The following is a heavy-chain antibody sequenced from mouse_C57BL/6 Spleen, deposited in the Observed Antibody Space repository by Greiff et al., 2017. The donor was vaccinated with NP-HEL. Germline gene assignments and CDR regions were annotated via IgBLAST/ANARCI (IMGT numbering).Heavy chain of an antibody. CDR3: ARPYDGYLSYWYFDV. CDR2: IDPSDSYT. D-gene: IGHD2-3*01. V-gene: IGHV1-50*01. J-gene: IGHJ1*03. Sequence: QVHVKQPGAELVKPGASVKLSCKASGYTFTSYWMQWVKQRPGQGLEWIGEIDPSDSYTNYNQKFKGKATLTVDTSSSTAYMQLSSLTSEDSAVYYCARPYDGYLSYWYFDVWGTGTTVTVSS. CDR1: GYTFTSYW.